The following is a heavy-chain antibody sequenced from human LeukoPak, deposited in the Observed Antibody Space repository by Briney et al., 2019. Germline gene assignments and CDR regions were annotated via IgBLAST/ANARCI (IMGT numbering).Heavy chain of an antibody. D-gene: IGHD2-2*01. Sequence: SQTLSLTCTVSGGSISSGSYYWSWIRQPAGKGLEWIGRIYTSGSTNYNPPLKSRVTISVDTSKNQFSLKLSSVTAADTAVYYCARSSTRSTSGNFDYWGQGTLVTVSS. V-gene: IGHV4-61*02. CDR1: GGSISSGSYY. CDR3: ARSSTRSTSGNFDY. J-gene: IGHJ4*02. CDR2: IYTSGST.